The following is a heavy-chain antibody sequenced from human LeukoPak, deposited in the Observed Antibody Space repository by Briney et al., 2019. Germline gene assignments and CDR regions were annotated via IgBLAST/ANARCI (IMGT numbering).Heavy chain of an antibody. V-gene: IGHV1-2*02. CDR2: INPDGGDT. CDR3: ARESQEGYYYDNSGMDV. CDR1: GYIFTGYY. J-gene: IGHJ6*04. D-gene: IGHD3-22*01. Sequence: ASVKVSCKASGYIFTGYYMHWVRQAPGQGLEWMGWINPDGGDTNYAQKFQGRVTMTRDTSISTAYMELSRLRFDDTAVYYCARESQEGYYYDNSGMDVWGKGTTVTVSS.